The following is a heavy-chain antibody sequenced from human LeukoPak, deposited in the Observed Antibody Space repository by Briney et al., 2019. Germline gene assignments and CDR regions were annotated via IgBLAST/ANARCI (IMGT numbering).Heavy chain of an antibody. V-gene: IGHV1-2*02. CDR1: GYTFTGYY. Sequence: GASVKVSCKASGYTFTGYYIHWVRQAPGQGLEWMGWINPNSGATNYAQKFQGRVTMTRDTSISTAYMILSSLTSDDTAVFYCARIAWFGELPNWFDPWGQGTLVTVSS. CDR3: ARIAWFGELPNWFDP. J-gene: IGHJ5*02. D-gene: IGHD3-10*01. CDR2: INPNSGAT.